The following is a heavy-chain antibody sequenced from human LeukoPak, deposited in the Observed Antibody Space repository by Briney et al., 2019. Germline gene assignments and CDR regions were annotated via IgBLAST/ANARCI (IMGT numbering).Heavy chain of an antibody. D-gene: IGHD5/OR15-5a*01. Sequence: PSETLTLTCSVSNGSMRSYYWTWIRQPAGKGLEWVGRLFDARKVNYNPSLGGRVTMSMDTSKNQFSLRMTSVTAADTAVYYCARGFQGVYDYWGQGALVIVSS. CDR1: NGSMRSYY. CDR3: ARGFQGVYDY. J-gene: IGHJ4*02. CDR2: LFDARKV. V-gene: IGHV4-4*07.